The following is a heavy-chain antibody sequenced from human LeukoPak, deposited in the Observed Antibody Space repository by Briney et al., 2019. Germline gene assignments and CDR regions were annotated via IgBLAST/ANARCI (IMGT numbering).Heavy chain of an antibody. J-gene: IGHJ4*02. CDR2: IYGGGST. Sequence: SGGSLRLSCAASGFTVGSNYMSWVRQAPGKGPEWVSVIYGGGSTYYADSVKGRFTISRDNSKNTLYLQMNSLRAEDTAVHYCARDLAAGGTYPHYWGQGTLVTVSS. V-gene: IGHV3-53*01. CDR1: GFTVGSNY. D-gene: IGHD6-13*01. CDR3: ARDLAAGGTYPHY.